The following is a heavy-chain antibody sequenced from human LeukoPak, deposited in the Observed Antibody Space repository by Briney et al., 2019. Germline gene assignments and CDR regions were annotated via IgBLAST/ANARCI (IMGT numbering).Heavy chain of an antibody. CDR3: ASSQQWLTREGSAFDI. V-gene: IGHV1-24*01. D-gene: IGHD6-19*01. J-gene: IGHJ3*02. CDR2: FDPEDGET. CDR1: GYTLTELS. Sequence: ASVKVSCKVSGYTLTELSMHWVRQAPGKGREWMGGFDPEDGETIYEQKFQGRVTMTEDTSTDTAYMELSSLSSEDTAVYYCASSQQWLTREGSAFDIWGQGTMVTVSS.